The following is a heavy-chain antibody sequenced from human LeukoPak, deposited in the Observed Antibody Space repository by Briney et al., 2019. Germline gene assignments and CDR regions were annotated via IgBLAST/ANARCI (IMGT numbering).Heavy chain of an antibody. CDR3: ARGKGSNIWRGGWFDP. J-gene: IGHJ5*02. Sequence: AASVKVSCKASGYTFTSYDINWVRQAPGQGLEWMGWINPNSGGTNYAQKFQGRVTMTRDTSISTAYMELSRLRSDDTAVYYCARGKGSNIWRGGWFDPWGQGTLVTVSS. D-gene: IGHD6-13*01. CDR1: GYTFTSYD. CDR2: INPNSGGT. V-gene: IGHV1-2*02.